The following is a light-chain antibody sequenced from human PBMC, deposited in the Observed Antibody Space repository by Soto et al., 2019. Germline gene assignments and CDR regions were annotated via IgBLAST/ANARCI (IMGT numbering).Light chain of an antibody. CDR2: SAS. J-gene: IGKJ3*01. CDR3: QPSYRAPLT. V-gene: IGKV1-39*01. Sequence: DLQMTQSPSSLSASVGDRVTITCRASQSISNYLNWYQQKPGKAPKLLIYSASSLESGVQSRFTGGGSGTDCPLSISSLQPEDFAAYYCQPSYRAPLTCGPGTKVDIK. CDR1: QSISNY.